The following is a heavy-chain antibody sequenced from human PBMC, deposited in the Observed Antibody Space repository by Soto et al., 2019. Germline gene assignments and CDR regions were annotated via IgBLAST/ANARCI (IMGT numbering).Heavy chain of an antibody. V-gene: IGHV4-4*02. J-gene: IGHJ4*02. CDR1: GDSIRSSW. CDR3: ARGGTSGYNLGY. D-gene: IGHD5-12*01. Sequence: QVQLQESGPGLVKPSGTLSLTCAVSGDSIRSSWWSWVRHPPGKGLEWFGEISHSGGTNYNPSIKTRLAMTVDKSKNQFSLAPSSVTAADAAVYYCARGGTSGYNLGYWGQGTLVTVSS. CDR2: ISHSGGT.